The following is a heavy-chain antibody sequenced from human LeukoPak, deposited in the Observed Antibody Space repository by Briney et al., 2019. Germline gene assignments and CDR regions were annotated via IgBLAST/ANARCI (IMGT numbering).Heavy chain of an antibody. V-gene: IGHV3-23*01. Sequence: GGSLRLSCEVSGFIFSYYGMNWVRQAPAKGQEWVSAISDSGDATYYADSVKGRFTISRDNSKSTLYLQMNNLRAEDTALYYCAKERGHSKPFDYWGQGTLVTVSS. CDR2: ISDSGDAT. D-gene: IGHD4-23*01. CDR1: GFIFSYYG. CDR3: AKERGHSKPFDY. J-gene: IGHJ4*02.